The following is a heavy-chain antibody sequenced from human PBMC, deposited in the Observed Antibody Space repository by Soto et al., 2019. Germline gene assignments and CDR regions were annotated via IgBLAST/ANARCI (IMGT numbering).Heavy chain of an antibody. CDR1: GFTFSSYA. CDR2: ISYDGSNK. V-gene: IGHV3-30-3*01. D-gene: IGHD3-22*01. CDR3: ARGRPKDYDSSGHQTEDY. Sequence: QVQLVESGGGVVQPGRSLRLSCAASGFTFSSYAMHWVRQAPGKGLEWVAVISYDGSNKYYADSVKGRFTISRDNSKNTQYLQMNSLRAEDTAVYYCARGRPKDYDSSGHQTEDYWGQGTLVTVSS. J-gene: IGHJ4*02.